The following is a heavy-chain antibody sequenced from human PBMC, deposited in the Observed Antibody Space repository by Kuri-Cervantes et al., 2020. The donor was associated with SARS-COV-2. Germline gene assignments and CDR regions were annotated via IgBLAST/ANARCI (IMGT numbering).Heavy chain of an antibody. V-gene: IGHV4-4*07. Sequence: SETLSLTCTVSGGSISSYYWSWIRQPAGKGLEWIGRIYTSGSTNYNPSLKSRVTMSVDTSKNQFSLKLSSVTAADTAVYYCARDSPDQRVSNYFGYLVYYYYMDVWGKGTTVTVSS. D-gene: IGHD4-11*01. CDR1: GGSISSYY. CDR2: IYTSGST. J-gene: IGHJ6*03. CDR3: ARDSPDQRVSNYFGYLVYYYYMDV.